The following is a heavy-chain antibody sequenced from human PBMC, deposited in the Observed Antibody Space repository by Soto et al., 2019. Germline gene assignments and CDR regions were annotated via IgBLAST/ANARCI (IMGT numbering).Heavy chain of an antibody. CDR3: ARDADILTGSDAFDI. V-gene: IGHV3-11*01. Sequence: GGSLRLSCAASGFTFSDYYMSWIRQAPGKGLEWVSYISSRSSTIFYADSVKGRFTISRDNAKNSLYLQMNSLRAEDTAVYYCARDADILTGSDAFDIWGQGTMVTVSS. CDR2: ISSRSSTI. D-gene: IGHD3-9*01. CDR1: GFTFSDYY. J-gene: IGHJ3*02.